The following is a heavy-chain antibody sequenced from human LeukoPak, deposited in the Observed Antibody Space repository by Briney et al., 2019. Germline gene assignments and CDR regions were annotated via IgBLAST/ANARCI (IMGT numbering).Heavy chain of an antibody. D-gene: IGHD3-10*01. CDR3: ARRYYYGSGSYRDWFDP. J-gene: IGHJ5*02. V-gene: IGHV5-51*01. Sequence: PGDSDTIYSPSFQGQVTISADKSISTAYLQWSSLKASDTAMYYCARRYYYGSGSYRDWFDPWGQGTLVTVSS. CDR2: PGDSDT.